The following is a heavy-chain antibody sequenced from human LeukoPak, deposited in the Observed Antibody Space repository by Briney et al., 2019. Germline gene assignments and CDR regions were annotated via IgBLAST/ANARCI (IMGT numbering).Heavy chain of an antibody. D-gene: IGHD3-3*01. Sequence: PSETLSLTCTVSGGCISSYYWSWIRQPPGKGPEWIGYIYYSGSTNYNPSLKSRVTISVDTSKNQFSLKLSSVTAADTAVYYCARVCCSTIFGVVIPNWFDPWGQGTLVTVSS. CDR2: IYYSGST. J-gene: IGHJ5*02. V-gene: IGHV4-59*01. CDR3: ARVCCSTIFGVVIPNWFDP. CDR1: GGCISSYY.